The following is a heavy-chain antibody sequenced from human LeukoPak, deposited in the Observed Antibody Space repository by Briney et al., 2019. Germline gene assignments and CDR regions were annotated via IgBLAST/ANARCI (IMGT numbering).Heavy chain of an antibody. Sequence: SETLSLTCTVSGDSISSYYWGWIRQPPGKGLEWIGSIYYSGSTYYNPSLKSRVTISVDTSKNQFSLKLSSVTAADTAVYYCASPGLVGATLFYYYMDVWGKGTTVTVSS. J-gene: IGHJ6*03. CDR2: IYYSGST. CDR1: GDSISSYY. V-gene: IGHV4-39*01. D-gene: IGHD1-26*01. CDR3: ASPGLVGATLFYYYMDV.